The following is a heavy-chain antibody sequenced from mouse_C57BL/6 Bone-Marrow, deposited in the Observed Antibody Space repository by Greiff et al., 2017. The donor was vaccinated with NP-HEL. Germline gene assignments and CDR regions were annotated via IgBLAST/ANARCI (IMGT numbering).Heavy chain of an antibody. V-gene: IGHV1-81*01. CDR2: IYPRSGNT. Sequence: QVQLQQSGAELARPGASVKLSCKASGYTFTSYGISWVKQRTGQGLEWIGEIYPRSGNTYYNEKFKGKATLTADKSASTAYMALRSLTSEDSAVYFCARDDYDVKYYFDYWGQGTTLTVSS. D-gene: IGHD2-4*01. J-gene: IGHJ2*01. CDR3: ARDDYDVKYYFDY. CDR1: GYTFTSYG.